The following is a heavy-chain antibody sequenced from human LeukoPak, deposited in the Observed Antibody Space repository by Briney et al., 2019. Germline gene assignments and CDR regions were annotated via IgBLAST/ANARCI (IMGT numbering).Heavy chain of an antibody. J-gene: IGHJ4*02. CDR1: GYTFTSYG. Sequence: ASVKVSCKASGYTFTSYGISWVRQAPGQGLEWMGWISAYNGNTNYAQKLQGRVTMTTDTSTSTAYMELRSLRSDDTAVYYCAREGVSTSIMITFGGVIATYYFDYWAREPWSPSPQ. D-gene: IGHD3-16*02. CDR2: ISAYNGNT. V-gene: IGHV1-18*01. CDR3: AREGVSTSIMITFGGVIATYYFDY.